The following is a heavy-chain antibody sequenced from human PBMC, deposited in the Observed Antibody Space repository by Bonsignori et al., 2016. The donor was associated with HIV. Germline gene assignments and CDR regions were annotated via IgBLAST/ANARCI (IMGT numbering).Heavy chain of an antibody. D-gene: IGHD4-17*01. CDR2: ISSSGTNI. CDR3: ARDYDYGVSYFDY. J-gene: IGHJ4*02. Sequence: WIRQPPGKGLEWLSYISSSGTNIYYADSVKGRFTISRDNGKNSLYLQMNSLRDEDMAVYYCARDYDYGVSYFDYWGQGTLVTVSS. V-gene: IGHV3-48*02.